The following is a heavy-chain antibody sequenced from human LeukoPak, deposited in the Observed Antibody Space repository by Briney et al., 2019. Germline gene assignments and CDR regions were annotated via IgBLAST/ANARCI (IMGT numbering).Heavy chain of an antibody. D-gene: IGHD3-3*01. CDR3: AHDGYYDFHLGAFDI. CDR2: IFWNDDK. CDR1: GFSLSTYGVG. Sequence: SGPTLVNPTQTLTLTCTFSGFSLSTYGVGVGWIRQPPGKALEWLALIFWNDDKRYSPSLKSRLTITKDTSKNQVVLTMTNMDPVDTATYFCAHDGYYDFHLGAFDIWGQGTMVTVSS. J-gene: IGHJ3*02. V-gene: IGHV2-5*01.